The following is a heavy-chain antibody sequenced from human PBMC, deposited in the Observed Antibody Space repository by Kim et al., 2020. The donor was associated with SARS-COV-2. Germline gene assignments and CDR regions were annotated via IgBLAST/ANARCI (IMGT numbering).Heavy chain of an antibody. CDR2: ISGSGGST. D-gene: IGHD3-22*01. Sequence: GGSLRLSCAASGFTFSSYAMSWVRQAPGKGLEWVPAISGSGGSTYYADSVKGRFTISRDNSKNTLYLQMNSLRAEDTAVYYCAKVRDYYDSSGVPPYFDYWGQGTLVTVSS. CDR3: AKVRDYYDSSGVPPYFDY. J-gene: IGHJ4*02. V-gene: IGHV3-23*01. CDR1: GFTFSSYA.